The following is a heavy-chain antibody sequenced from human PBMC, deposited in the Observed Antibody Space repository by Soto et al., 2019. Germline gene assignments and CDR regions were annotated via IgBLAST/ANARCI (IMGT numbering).Heavy chain of an antibody. V-gene: IGHV4-34*01. CDR3: AREARTLDWFLDL. CDR1: GGSFSGYY. D-gene: IGHD6-6*01. J-gene: IGHJ2*01. CDR2: INHSGST. Sequence: PSETLSLTCAVYGGSFSGYYWSWIRQPPGKGLEWIGEINHSGSTNYNPSLKSRVTISVDTSKNQFSLKLSSVTAADTAVYYCAREARTLDWFLDLWGRGTLVTSPQ.